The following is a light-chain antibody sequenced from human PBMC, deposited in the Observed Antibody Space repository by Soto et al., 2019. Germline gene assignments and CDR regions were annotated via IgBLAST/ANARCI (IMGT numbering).Light chain of an antibody. CDR3: QQAKSFPWT. J-gene: IGKJ1*01. Sequence: DIKMTQSPSSLSASVGDRVTITCRASQGIDNWLAWYQQKPGKAPTLLIYAASSLQRGVPSRFSGSGSGTEFTLTINSLQPEDFASYFCQQAKSFPWTFGQGTKVDIK. CDR2: AAS. V-gene: IGKV1-12*02. CDR1: QGIDNW.